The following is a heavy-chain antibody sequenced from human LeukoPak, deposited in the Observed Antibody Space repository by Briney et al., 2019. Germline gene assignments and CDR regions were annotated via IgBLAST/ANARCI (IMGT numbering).Heavy chain of an antibody. Sequence: GGSLRLSCAASGFTVSSNYMSWVRQAPGKGLEWVSVIYSGGSTYYADSVKGRFTIPRDDSKNTLYLQMNSLRAEDTAVYYCARALAPGYDSSGYPLWYYFDYWGQGTLVTVSS. CDR3: ARALAPGYDSSGYPLWYYFDY. D-gene: IGHD3-22*01. V-gene: IGHV3-66*02. CDR1: GFTVSSNY. CDR2: IYSGGST. J-gene: IGHJ4*02.